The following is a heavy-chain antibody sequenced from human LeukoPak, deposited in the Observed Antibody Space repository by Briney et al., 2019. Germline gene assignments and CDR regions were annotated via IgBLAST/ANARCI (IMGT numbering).Heavy chain of an antibody. V-gene: IGHV3-23*01. CDR2: ISGSGGST. CDR1: GFTFSSYA. D-gene: IGHD6-13*01. J-gene: IGHJ6*03. CDR3: AKDQNSSSWYAYLSYYYYYYMDV. Sequence: PGGSLRLSCAASGFTFSSYAMSWVRQAPGKGLEWVSAISGSGGSTYYADSVKGRFTISRDNSKNTLYLQMNSLRAEDTAVYYCAKDQNSSSWYAYLSYYYYYYMDVWGKGTTVTISS.